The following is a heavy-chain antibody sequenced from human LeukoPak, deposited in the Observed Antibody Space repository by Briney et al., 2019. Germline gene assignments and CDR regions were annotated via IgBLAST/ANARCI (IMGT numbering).Heavy chain of an antibody. J-gene: IGHJ4*02. CDR1: GFTFSSYE. CDR2: ISSSGSTI. Sequence: GGSLRLSCAASGFTFSSYEMNWVRQAPGKGLEWVSYISSSGSTIYYADSVKGGFTISRDNAKNSLYLQMNSLRAEDTAVYYCARDTNTYDILTGSENYFDYWGQGNLVTVSS. V-gene: IGHV3-48*03. CDR3: ARDTNTYDILTGSENYFDY. D-gene: IGHD3-9*01.